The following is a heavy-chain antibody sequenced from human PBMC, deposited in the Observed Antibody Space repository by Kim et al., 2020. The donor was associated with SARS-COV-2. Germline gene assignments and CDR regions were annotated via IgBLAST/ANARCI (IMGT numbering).Heavy chain of an antibody. CDR2: MYYSGST. D-gene: IGHD6-13*01. Sequence: SETLSLTCSVSGDSISSGGYYWSWIRQHPGKGLEWIGYMYYSGSTYYNPSLKSRVIISADTSKNQFSLKLTSVTAADTAVYYCARGVAAPGTSPSFGPWGQGTLVTVSS. CDR1: GDSISSGGYY. CDR3: ARGVAAPGTSPSFGP. V-gene: IGHV4-31*03. J-gene: IGHJ5*02.